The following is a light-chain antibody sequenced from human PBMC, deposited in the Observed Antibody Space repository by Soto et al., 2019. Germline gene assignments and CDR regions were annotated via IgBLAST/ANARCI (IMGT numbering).Light chain of an antibody. CDR2: DVN. CDR3: CSYGGSFYV. CDR1: SSGVGGYNY. Sequence: QSVLTQPHSVSGSPGQSVAISCSGTSSGVGGYNYVSWYQQHPGKAPKLIIFDVNKRPSGVPDRFSGSKSGSTASLTISGLQAEDEADYYCCSYGGSFYVVGTGTKVTVL. V-gene: IGLV2-11*01. J-gene: IGLJ1*01.